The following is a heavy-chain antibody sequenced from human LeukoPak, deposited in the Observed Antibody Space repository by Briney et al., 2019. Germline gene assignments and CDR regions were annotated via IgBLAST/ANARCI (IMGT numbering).Heavy chain of an antibody. D-gene: IGHD2-15*01. V-gene: IGHV1-18*01. CDR3: AVLVVVVAAGNDAFDI. Sequence: GASVKVSCKASGYTFTSYGISWVRQAPGQGLEWMGWISAYNGNTNYAQKLQGRVTMTTDTSTSTAYMELRSLRSDDTAVYYCAVLVVVVAAGNDAFDIWGQGIMVTVSS. J-gene: IGHJ3*02. CDR2: ISAYNGNT. CDR1: GYTFTSYG.